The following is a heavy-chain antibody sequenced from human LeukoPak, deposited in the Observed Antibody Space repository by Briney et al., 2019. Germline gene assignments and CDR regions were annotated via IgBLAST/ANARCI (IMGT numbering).Heavy chain of an antibody. CDR2: KNPNSGNT. Sequence: ASVKVSCKASGYTFTNYDINWVRQATGQGLEWMGWKNPNSGNTGYAQKFQGRVTMTRNTSISTAYMELNSLTSEDTAVYYCASDTSHTGGYYYREDAFDVWGQGTMVTVSS. CDR1: GYTFTNYD. V-gene: IGHV1-8*01. D-gene: IGHD3-22*01. CDR3: ASDTSHTGGYYYREDAFDV. J-gene: IGHJ3*01.